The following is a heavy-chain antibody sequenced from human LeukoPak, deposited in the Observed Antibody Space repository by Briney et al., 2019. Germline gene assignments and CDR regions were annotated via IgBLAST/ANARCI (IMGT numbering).Heavy chain of an antibody. Sequence: PGGSLRLSCVASGFTFSRDGMNWVRQAPGKGLEWLSYISSSTSTINYADSVKGRFTISRDNAKNSLYLQMNSLRAEDTAVYFCARDKKPLGSMDVWGKGTTVTVSS. CDR1: GFTFSRDG. CDR2: ISSSTSTI. D-gene: IGHD1-26*01. J-gene: IGHJ6*03. V-gene: IGHV3-48*01. CDR3: ARDKKPLGSMDV.